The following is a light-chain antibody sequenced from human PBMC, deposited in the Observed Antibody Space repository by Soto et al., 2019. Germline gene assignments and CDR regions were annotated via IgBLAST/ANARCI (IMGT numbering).Light chain of an antibody. J-gene: IGKJ1*01. CDR3: QQYETFSGT. V-gene: IGKV1-9*01. CDR1: QAVPNN. Sequence: DIHFTHSPSFLSASVLYRVTITCRPSQAVPNNMAWYQQKPGKAPKLLIYAASSLQSGVPSRFSGSGSGTDFTLTIASLQPDDFATYYCQQYETFSGTFGPGTKVDIK. CDR2: AAS.